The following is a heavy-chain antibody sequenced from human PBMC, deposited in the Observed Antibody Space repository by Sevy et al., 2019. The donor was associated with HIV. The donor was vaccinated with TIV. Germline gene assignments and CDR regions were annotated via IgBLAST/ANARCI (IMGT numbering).Heavy chain of an antibody. Sequence: GGSLRLSCVASGFTVSGDYMNWIRQAPGKGLEWVSVISNDGYKYYADSVAGRITASRDISQNIVYLQMHNLRVEDTAVYYCARRGAMDVWGQGTTVTVSS. J-gene: IGHJ6*02. CDR3: ARRGAMDV. CDR1: GFTVSGDY. V-gene: IGHV3-53*01. D-gene: IGHD5-12*01. CDR2: ISNDGYK.